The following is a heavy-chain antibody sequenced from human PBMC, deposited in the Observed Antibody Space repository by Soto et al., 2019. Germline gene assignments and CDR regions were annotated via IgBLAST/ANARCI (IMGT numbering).Heavy chain of an antibody. V-gene: IGHV3-48*01. CDR2: ISSISSTI. Sequence: EVQLVESGGGLVQPGGSLRLSCAASGFTFSSYSMNWVRQAPGKGLEWVSYISSISSTIYYADSVKGRFTISRDNAKNSLYLQMNSLRAEYTADYYCARFPPFGVVPGFDYWGQGTLVTVSS. J-gene: IGHJ4*02. D-gene: IGHD3-3*01. CDR1: GFTFSSYS. CDR3: ARFPPFGVVPGFDY.